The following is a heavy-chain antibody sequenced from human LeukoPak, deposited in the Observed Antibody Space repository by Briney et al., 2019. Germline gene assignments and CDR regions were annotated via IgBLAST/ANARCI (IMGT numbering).Heavy chain of an antibody. CDR3: ARTFWSGNGYYFEY. CDR1: GFTFSRYW. J-gene: IGHJ4*02. Sequence: GGSLRLSCAVSGFTFSRYWMSWVRQAPGKGLEWVANIKQDGSEKQYVDSVKGRFTIARDNAKNSLYLQMNSVRAEDTAVYYCARTFWSGNGYYFEYWGQGSLVTVSS. D-gene: IGHD3-3*01. CDR2: IKQDGSEK. V-gene: IGHV3-7*04.